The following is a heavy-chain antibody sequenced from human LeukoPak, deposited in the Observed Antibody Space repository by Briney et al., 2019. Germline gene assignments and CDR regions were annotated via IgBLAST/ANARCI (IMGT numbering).Heavy chain of an antibody. J-gene: IGHJ3*02. V-gene: IGHV5-10-1*01. CDR1: GYRFTSYW. Sequence: GESLKISCQGSGYRFTSYWISWVRQMPGKGLEWMGKIDPSDSYTNYSPSFQGHVTISADKSISTAYLQWSSLEASDTAMYYCARRFAYYYDSGSYGAFDIWGQGTMVTVSS. CDR2: IDPSDSYT. CDR3: ARRFAYYYDSGSYGAFDI. D-gene: IGHD3-10*01.